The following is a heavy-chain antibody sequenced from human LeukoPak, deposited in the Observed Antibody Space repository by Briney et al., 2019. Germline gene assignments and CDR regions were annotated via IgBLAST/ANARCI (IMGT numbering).Heavy chain of an antibody. J-gene: IGHJ5*02. CDR2: IYTSGST. CDR1: GGSISSYY. Sequence: KPSETLSLTCTVSGGSISSYYWSWIRQPAGKGLEWIGRIYTSGSTNYSPSLKSRVTMSVDTSKNQFSLKLSPVTAADTAVYYCARDYYDSRYNWFDPWGQGTLVTVSS. D-gene: IGHD3-22*01. CDR3: ARDYYDSRYNWFDP. V-gene: IGHV4-4*07.